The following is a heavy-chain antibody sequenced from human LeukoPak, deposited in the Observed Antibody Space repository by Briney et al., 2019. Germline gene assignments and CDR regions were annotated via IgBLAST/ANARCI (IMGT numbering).Heavy chain of an antibody. J-gene: IGHJ4*02. CDR3: ARGTYYYDSSGCFDY. CDR2: INPNSGGT. CDR1: GYTFTGYY. Sequence: ASVKVSCKASGYTFTGYYMHWVRQAPGQGLEWMGWINPNSGGTNYAQKFQGRVTMTRDTSISTAYMELSRLRSDDTAVYYCARGTYYYDSSGCFDYWGQGTLVTVSS. V-gene: IGHV1-2*02. D-gene: IGHD3-22*01.